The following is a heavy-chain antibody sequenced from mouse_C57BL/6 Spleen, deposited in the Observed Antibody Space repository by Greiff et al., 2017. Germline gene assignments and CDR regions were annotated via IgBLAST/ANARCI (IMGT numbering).Heavy chain of an antibody. J-gene: IGHJ2*01. Sequence: QVTLKESGPGILQPSPTLSLTCSSSGFSLSTFGMGVGWIRQPSGKGLEWLAHLWWDDDKYYNPILKSRLTISKDTSKNQVFLKIANVDTADTATYYCARIEGGLGRRRYFDYWGQGTTLTVSS. CDR2: LWWDDDK. CDR1: GFSLSTFGMG. CDR3: ARIEGGLGRRRYFDY. V-gene: IGHV8-8*01. D-gene: IGHD4-1*01.